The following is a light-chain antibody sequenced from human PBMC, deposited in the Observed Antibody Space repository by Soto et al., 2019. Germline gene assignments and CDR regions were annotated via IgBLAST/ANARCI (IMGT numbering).Light chain of an antibody. CDR3: QSYDSSLGGARV. J-gene: IGLJ2*01. Sequence: QSALTQPPSVSGAPGQKVTISCAGSRSNIGAGHDVHWYQQLPGAAPKLLIYGNDNRPSGVPDRFSASRSGTSASLAVTGLQAEDEADYHCQSYDSSLGGARVFGGGTKLTVL. CDR2: GND. CDR1: RSNIGAGHD. V-gene: IGLV1-40*01.